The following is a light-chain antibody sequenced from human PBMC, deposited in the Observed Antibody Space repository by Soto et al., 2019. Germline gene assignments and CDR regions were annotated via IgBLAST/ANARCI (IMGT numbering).Light chain of an antibody. J-gene: IGLJ2*01. CDR1: SSNIGSNT. Sequence: QSVLTQPPSASGTPGQRVTISCSGSSSNIGSNTVNWYQQIPGTAPKLLIYSNAQRPSGVPDRFSGSKSGTSASLAISGLQSEDEADYYCAAWDDSLKGPVFGGGTKLTVL. CDR2: SNA. CDR3: AAWDDSLKGPV. V-gene: IGLV1-44*01.